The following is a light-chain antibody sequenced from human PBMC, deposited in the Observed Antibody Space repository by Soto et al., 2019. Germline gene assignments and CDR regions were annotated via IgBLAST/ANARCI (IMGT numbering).Light chain of an antibody. CDR3: QQYHNWPPLT. Sequence: EIVMSQSPATLSVSPGVRATLSCSASQSVSSNLAWYRQRPGQAPRLLIYGASTRATGIPARFSGSGSGTEFTLTISSLQSEDSAVYYCQQYHNWPPLTFGGGTKVDIK. V-gene: IGKV3D-15*01. J-gene: IGKJ4*01. CDR1: QSVSSN. CDR2: GAS.